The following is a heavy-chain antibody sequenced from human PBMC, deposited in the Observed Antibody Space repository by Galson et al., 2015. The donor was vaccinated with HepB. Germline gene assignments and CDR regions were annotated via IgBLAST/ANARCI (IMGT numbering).Heavy chain of an antibody. D-gene: IGHD3-3*01. Sequence: SVKVSCKASGYTFTSYGISWVRQAPGQGLEWMGWISAYNGNTNYAQKLQGRVTMTTDTSTSTAYMELRSLRSDDTAVYYCATSMYYDFWSGYQSVQFDYWGQGTLVTVSS. CDR2: ISAYNGNT. V-gene: IGHV1-18*01. CDR3: ATSMYYDFWSGYQSVQFDY. CDR1: GYTFTSYG. J-gene: IGHJ4*02.